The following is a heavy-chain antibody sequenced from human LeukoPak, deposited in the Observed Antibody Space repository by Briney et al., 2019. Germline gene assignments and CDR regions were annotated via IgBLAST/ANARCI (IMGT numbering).Heavy chain of an antibody. CDR3: AKRVGATPLGRFDY. CDR1: GFTFSSYA. Sequence: GGSLRLSCAASGFTFSSYAMSWARQAPGKGLEWVSAISGSGGSTYYADSVKGRFTISRDNSKNTPYLQMNSLRAEDTAVYYCAKRVGATPLGRFDYWGQGTLVTVSS. CDR2: ISGSGGST. V-gene: IGHV3-23*01. D-gene: IGHD1-26*01. J-gene: IGHJ4*02.